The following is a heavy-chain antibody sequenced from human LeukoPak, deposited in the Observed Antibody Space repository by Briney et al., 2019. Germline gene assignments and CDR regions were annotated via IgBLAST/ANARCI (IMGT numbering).Heavy chain of an antibody. Sequence: ASVKVSCKASGYTFTSYGISWVRQAPRQGLEWMGWISAYNGNTNYAQKLQGRITMTTDTSTSTAYMELRSLRSDDTAVYYCARAIRLLGSFYYYYMDVWGKGTTVTVSS. CDR1: GYTFTSYG. J-gene: IGHJ6*03. CDR3: ARAIRLLGSFYYYYMDV. D-gene: IGHD2-21*01. V-gene: IGHV1-18*01. CDR2: ISAYNGNT.